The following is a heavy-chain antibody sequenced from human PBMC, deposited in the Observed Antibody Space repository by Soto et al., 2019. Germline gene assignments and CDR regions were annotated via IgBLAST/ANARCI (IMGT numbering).Heavy chain of an antibody. V-gene: IGHV3-66*01. J-gene: IGHJ4*02. D-gene: IGHD3-16*01. CDR3: ARSITFGGVPL. Sequence: EVRLVESGGGLVQPGGSLRLSCAASGFTVSSNYMSWVRQAPGKGLEWVSVIYSGGSTYYSDSVKGRFSISRDNSKNTLYLQMNSLRAEDTAVYYCARSITFGGVPLWGQGTLVTVSS. CDR1: GFTVSSNY. CDR2: IYSGGST.